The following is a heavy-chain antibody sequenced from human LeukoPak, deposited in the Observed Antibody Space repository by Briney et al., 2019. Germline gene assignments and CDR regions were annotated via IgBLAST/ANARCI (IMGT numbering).Heavy chain of an antibody. CDR2: ISRGSITI. CDR1: GFSFSSYS. D-gene: IGHD3-22*01. V-gene: IGHV3-48*02. CDR3: ARMTYYYGSSGYSAFEY. Sequence: GGSLRLSCAASGFSFSSYSMNWVRQAPGKGLEWVSYISRGSITIYYADSVKGRFTISRDNAKNSLYLQVNSLRDEDTAVYYCARMTYYYGSSGYSAFEYWGQGTLVTVSS. J-gene: IGHJ4*02.